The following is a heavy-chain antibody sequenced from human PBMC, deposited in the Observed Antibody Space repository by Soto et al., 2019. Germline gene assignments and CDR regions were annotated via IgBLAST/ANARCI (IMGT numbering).Heavy chain of an antibody. CDR1: GFTFSSYE. V-gene: IGHV3-48*03. CDR2: ISSSGSTI. Sequence: PGGSLRLSCAASGFTFSSYEMNWVRQAPGKGLEWVSYISSSGSTIYYADSVKGRFTISRDNAKNSLYLQMNSLRAEDTAVYYCARDQEKWYYYDSSGSGAFDIWGQGTMVTVS. J-gene: IGHJ3*02. CDR3: ARDQEKWYYYDSSGSGAFDI. D-gene: IGHD3-22*01.